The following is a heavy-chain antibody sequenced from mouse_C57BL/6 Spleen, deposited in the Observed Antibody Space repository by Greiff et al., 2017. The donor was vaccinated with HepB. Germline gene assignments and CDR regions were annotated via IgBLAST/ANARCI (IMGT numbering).Heavy chain of an antibody. CDR3: ARELRLLPYAMDY. Sequence: VQLQQSGAELVKPGASVKLSCKASGYTFTSYWMQWVKQRPGQGLEWIGEIDPSDSYTNYNQKFKGKATLTVDTSSSTAYMQLSSLTSEDSAVYYCARELRLLPYAMDYGGQGTSVTVSS. CDR2: IDPSDSYT. CDR1: GYTFTSYW. J-gene: IGHJ4*01. D-gene: IGHD3-2*02. V-gene: IGHV1-50*01.